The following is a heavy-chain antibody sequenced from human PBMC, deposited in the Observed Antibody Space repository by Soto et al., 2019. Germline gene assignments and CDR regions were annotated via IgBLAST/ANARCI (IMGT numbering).Heavy chain of an antibody. Sequence: SETLSLTCAVYGGSFSGYYWSWIRQPPGKGLEWIGEINHSGSTNYNPSLKSRVTISVDTSKNQFSLKLSSVTAADTAVYYSARGVEGYDFWSARGFDPWGQGTLVTVSS. D-gene: IGHD3-3*01. CDR1: GGSFSGYY. CDR3: ARGVEGYDFWSARGFDP. V-gene: IGHV4-34*01. J-gene: IGHJ5*02. CDR2: INHSGST.